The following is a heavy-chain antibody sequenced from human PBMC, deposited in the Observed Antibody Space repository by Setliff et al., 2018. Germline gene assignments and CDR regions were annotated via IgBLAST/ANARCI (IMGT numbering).Heavy chain of an antibody. CDR1: GFIFSTLS. CDR3: ARTGWGKYAFDL. Sequence: PGGSLRLSCAASGFIFSTLSMNWVRQAPGKGLEWLSYITGTSSTINYADSVKGRLTISRDNARNSVYLQMNSLRAEDTAVYYCARTGWGKYAFDLWGQGAMVTVSS. J-gene: IGHJ3*01. D-gene: IGHD3-16*01. CDR2: ITGTSSTI. V-gene: IGHV3-48*01.